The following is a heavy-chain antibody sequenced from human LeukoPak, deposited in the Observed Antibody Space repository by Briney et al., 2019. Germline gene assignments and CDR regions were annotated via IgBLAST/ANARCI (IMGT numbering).Heavy chain of an antibody. CDR3: TRHRRDGSYDY. Sequence: GGSLRLSCAASGFTFSGSAMHWVRQASGKGLEWVGRIRSKANSYATAYAASVKGRFTTSRDYSKNTAYLQMNSLKTEDTAVYYCTRHRRDGSYDYWGQGTLVTVSS. D-gene: IGHD5-24*01. V-gene: IGHV3-73*01. CDR2: IRSKANSYAT. CDR1: GFTFSGSA. J-gene: IGHJ4*02.